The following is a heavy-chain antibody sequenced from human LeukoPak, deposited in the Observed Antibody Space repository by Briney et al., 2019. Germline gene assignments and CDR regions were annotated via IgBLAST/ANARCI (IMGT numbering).Heavy chain of an antibody. V-gene: IGHV3-23*01. D-gene: IGHD3-3*01. CDR2: ISGSGGST. J-gene: IGHJ5*02. CDR3: AKKYKIFGVDRAPLDCWFDP. CDR1: GFTFSSYG. Sequence: PGGSLRLSCAASGFTFSSYGMSWVRQAPGKGLEWVSAISGSGGSTYYADSVKGRFTISRDNSKNTLYLQMNSLRAEDTAVYYCAKKYKIFGVDRAPLDCWFDPWGQGTLVTVSS.